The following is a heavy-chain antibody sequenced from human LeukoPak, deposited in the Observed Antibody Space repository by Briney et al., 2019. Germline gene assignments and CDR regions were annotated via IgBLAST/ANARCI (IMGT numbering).Heavy chain of an antibody. Sequence: PGGSLRLSCAASGFTFSSYGMHWVRQAPGKELEWVAFIRYDGSNKYYADSVKGRFTISRDNSKNTLYLQMNSLRAEDTAVYCCARDAQYCSGGSCYSEPYYFDYWGQGTLVTVSS. CDR3: ARDAQYCSGGSCYSEPYYFDY. J-gene: IGHJ4*02. D-gene: IGHD2-15*01. CDR2: IRYDGSNK. CDR1: GFTFSSYG. V-gene: IGHV3-30*02.